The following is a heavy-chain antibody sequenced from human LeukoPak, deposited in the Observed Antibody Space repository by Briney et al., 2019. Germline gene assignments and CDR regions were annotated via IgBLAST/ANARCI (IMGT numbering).Heavy chain of an antibody. J-gene: IGHJ6*02. Sequence: GGSLRLSCAASGFTFSSYGMHWVRQAPGKGLEWVASVWYVGGDEYYADSVKGRFTISRDNSKNTLYLQMNSLRAEDTAVYYCARDASTVTTYYYYYGMDVWGQGTTVTVSS. CDR2: VWYVGGDE. D-gene: IGHD4-17*01. CDR1: GFTFSSYG. CDR3: ARDASTVTTYYYYYGMDV. V-gene: IGHV3-33*01.